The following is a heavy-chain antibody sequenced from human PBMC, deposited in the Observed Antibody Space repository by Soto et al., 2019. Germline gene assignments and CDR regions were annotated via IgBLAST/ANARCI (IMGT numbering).Heavy chain of an antibody. CDR3: TTGYSCVSIYGFDI. V-gene: IGHV3-72*01. CDR1: GSGFSDQY. J-gene: IGHJ3*02. D-gene: IGHD6-25*01. CDR2: TANKVNSYTT. Sequence: EVQLVESGGVLVQPGGSLRLSCVASGSGFSDQYMDWVRQAPGKGLEWVGRTANKVNSYTTEYAACVKGRFSISRDDSKNSLYLQMNGLKTEDTAIYFCTTGYSCVSIYGFDIWGQGTMVTVSS.